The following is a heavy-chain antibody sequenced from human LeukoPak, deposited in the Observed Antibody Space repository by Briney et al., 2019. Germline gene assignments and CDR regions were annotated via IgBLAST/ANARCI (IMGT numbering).Heavy chain of an antibody. CDR2: IYYSGST. D-gene: IGHD5-18*01. CDR1: GFTFSNAW. Sequence: PGGSLRLSCAASGFTFSNAWMSWIRQPPRKGLEWIGNIYYSGSTNYNPSLKSRVTISLDTSKNQFSLNLNSVTAADTAVYYCGRYSYGYGGLWGQGTLVTVSS. CDR3: GRYSYGYGGL. V-gene: IGHV4-59*01. J-gene: IGHJ4*02.